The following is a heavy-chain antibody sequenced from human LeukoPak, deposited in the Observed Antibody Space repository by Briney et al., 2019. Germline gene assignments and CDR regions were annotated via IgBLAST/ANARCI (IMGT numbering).Heavy chain of an antibody. CDR3: ATAIANRGYYFERGADF. D-gene: IGHD3-3*01. CDR1: EFILSSYA. Sequence: GGSLRLSCEASEFILSSYAMSWVRQAPGKGLEWVSSISGNGAHPYYADSVRGRFTISRDFSRNAVYLQMSSLRVEDTAESFCATAIANRGYYFERGADFWGQGTMVTVSS. J-gene: IGHJ4*02. V-gene: IGHV3-23*01. CDR2: ISGNGAHP.